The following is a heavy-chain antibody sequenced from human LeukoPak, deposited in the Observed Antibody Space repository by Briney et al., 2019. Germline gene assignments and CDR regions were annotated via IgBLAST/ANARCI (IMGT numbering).Heavy chain of an antibody. CDR2: IYYSGST. Sequence: PSETLSLTCTVSGGSISSYYWSWIRQPPGKGLEWIGYIYYSGSTNYNPSLKSRVTISVDTSKNQFSLKLSSVTAADTAVYYCARQPYSYCSGGSCPTSKLYYYYGMDVWGQGTTVTVSS. J-gene: IGHJ6*02. D-gene: IGHD2-15*01. V-gene: IGHV4-59*01. CDR3: ARQPYSYCSGGSCPTSKLYYYYGMDV. CDR1: GGSISSYY.